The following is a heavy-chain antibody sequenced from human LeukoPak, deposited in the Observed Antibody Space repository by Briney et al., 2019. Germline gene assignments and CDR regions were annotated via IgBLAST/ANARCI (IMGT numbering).Heavy chain of an antibody. D-gene: IGHD4-17*01. Sequence: PSETLSLTCTVSGGSISSYYWSWIRQPPGKGLEWIGYIYYSGSTNYNPSLKSRVTISVGTSKNQFSLKLSSVTAADTAVYYCARGALIRTVTTGYYYMDVWGKGTTVTVSS. J-gene: IGHJ6*03. V-gene: IGHV4-59*01. CDR2: IYYSGST. CDR1: GGSISSYY. CDR3: ARGALIRTVTTGYYYMDV.